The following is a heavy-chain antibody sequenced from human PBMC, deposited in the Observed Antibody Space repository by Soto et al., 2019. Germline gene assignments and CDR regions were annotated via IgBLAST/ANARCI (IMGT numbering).Heavy chain of an antibody. V-gene: IGHV1-18*01. J-gene: IGHJ6*02. D-gene: IGHD5-12*01. Sequence: ASVKVSCKASGYTFTSYGISWVRQAPGQGLEWMGWISAYNGKTNYAQNLQDRVTMTTDISTTTAYMELRSLRSDDTAVYYCVRDQGPKSGYDYSYYYYGMDVWGQGTTVTVSS. CDR3: VRDQGPKSGYDYSYYYYGMDV. CDR2: ISAYNGKT. CDR1: GYTFTSYG.